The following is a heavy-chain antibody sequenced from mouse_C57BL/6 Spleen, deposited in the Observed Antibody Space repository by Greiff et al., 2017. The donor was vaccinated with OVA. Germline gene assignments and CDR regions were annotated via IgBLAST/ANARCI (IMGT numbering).Heavy chain of an antibody. CDR2: IYPRSGNT. Sequence: VKLQESGAELARPGASVKLSCKASGYTFTSCGISWVKQRTGQGLEWIGEIYPRSGNTYYNEKFKGKATLTADKSSSTAYMELRSLTSEDAAVYFCAREGGYYDSLAYWGQGTLVTVSA. CDR1: GYTFTSCG. D-gene: IGHD2-4*01. V-gene: IGHV1-81*01. J-gene: IGHJ3*01. CDR3: AREGGYYDSLAY.